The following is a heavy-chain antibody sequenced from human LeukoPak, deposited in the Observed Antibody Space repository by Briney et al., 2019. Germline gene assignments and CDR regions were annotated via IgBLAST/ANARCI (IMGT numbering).Heavy chain of an antibody. J-gene: IGHJ4*02. CDR2: ISGSGSGGST. CDR1: GFTFSSYA. CDR3: AKSSPPPLRY. V-gene: IGHV3-23*01. Sequence: GGSLRLSCAASGFTFSSYAMSWVRQAPGKGLEWVSAISGSGSGGSTYYADSVKGRFTISRDNSKNTLYLQMNSLRAEDTAVYYCAKSSPPPLRYWGQGTPVTVSS.